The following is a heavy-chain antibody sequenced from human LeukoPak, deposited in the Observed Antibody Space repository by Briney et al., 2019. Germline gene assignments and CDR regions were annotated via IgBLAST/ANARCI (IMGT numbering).Heavy chain of an antibody. CDR2: ISYDGSNK. V-gene: IGHV3-30-3*02. CDR1: GFTFSSYA. J-gene: IGHJ4*02. Sequence: PGGSLRLSCAASGFTFSSYAMHWVRQAPGKGLEWVAVISYDGSNKYYADSGKGRFTISRDNSKSTVFLQMNGLRTEDTAVYYCAKSGCNSASCYTIDYWGQGILVTVSS. D-gene: IGHD2-2*02. CDR3: AKSGCNSASCYTIDY.